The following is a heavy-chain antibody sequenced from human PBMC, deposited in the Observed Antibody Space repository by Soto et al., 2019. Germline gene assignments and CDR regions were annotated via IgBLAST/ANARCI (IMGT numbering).Heavy chain of an antibody. CDR2: IKQDGSEK. D-gene: IGHD1-1*01. CDR3: ARGKDGRRAGTYYFDMDV. Sequence: SLRLSCAASGFSFRDYWMTWVRQAPGTGLDWVANIKQDGSEKYYLDSLKGRFTISRDNAKNSVYLLMNSLRAEDTAVYYCARGKDGRRAGTYYFDMDVWGKGTTVTVSS. J-gene: IGHJ6*03. V-gene: IGHV3-7*01. CDR1: GFSFRDYW.